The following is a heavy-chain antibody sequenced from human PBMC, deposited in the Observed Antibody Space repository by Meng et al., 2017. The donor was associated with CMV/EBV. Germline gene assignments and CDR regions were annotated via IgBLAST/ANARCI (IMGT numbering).Heavy chain of an antibody. CDR3: ARDIASYYYDSSGYPNLYYYYGMDV. J-gene: IGHJ6*02. V-gene: IGHV4-34*01. CDR1: GGSLSGYY. Sequence: SETLSLTCGVYGGSLSGYYWNWIRQPPGKGLEWIGEINHNGGANYNPSLKSRVTISVDTSKNQFSLKLNSVTPEDTAVYYCARDIASYYYDSSGYPNLYYYYGMDVWGQGTTVTVSS. D-gene: IGHD3-22*01. CDR2: INHNGGA.